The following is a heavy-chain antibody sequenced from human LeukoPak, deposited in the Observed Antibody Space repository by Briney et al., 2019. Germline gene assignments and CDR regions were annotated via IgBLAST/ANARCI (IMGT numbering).Heavy chain of an antibody. D-gene: IGHD3-22*01. CDR3: ARGITMIVMVTKPSNWFDP. CDR2: ISYDGSNK. CDR1: GFTFSSYA. V-gene: IGHV3-30-3*01. J-gene: IGHJ5*02. Sequence: GGSLRLSCAASGFTFSSYAMHWVRQAPGKGLEWVAVISYDGSNKYYADSVKGRFTISRDNSKNTLYLQMNSLRAEDTAVYYCARGITMIVMVTKPSNWFDPWGQGTLVTVSS.